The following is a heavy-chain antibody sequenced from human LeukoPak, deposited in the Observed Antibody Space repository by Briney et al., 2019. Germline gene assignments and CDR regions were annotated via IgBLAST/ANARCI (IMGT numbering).Heavy chain of an antibody. D-gene: IGHD2-2*01. J-gene: IGHJ4*02. V-gene: IGHV1-46*01. CDR2: INPSGGST. CDR3: ARDEGCSSTSCQYYFDY. Sequence: ASVKVSCKASGYTFTSYYIHWVRQAPGQGLEWMGIINPSGGSTSYAQKFQGRVTMTRDTSTSTVYMELSSLRSEDTAVCYCARDEGCSSTSCQYYFDYWGQGTLVTVSS. CDR1: GYTFTSYY.